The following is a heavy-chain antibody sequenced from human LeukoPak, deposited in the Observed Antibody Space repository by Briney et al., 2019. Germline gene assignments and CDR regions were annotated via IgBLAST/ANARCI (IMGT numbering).Heavy chain of an antibody. Sequence: GGSLRLSCAASGFTFSSYGMHWVRQAPGKGLEWVAVISYDGSNKYYADSVKGRFTISRDDSKNTLYLQMNSLRAEDTAVYYCAKSRDWFSNWFDPWDQGTLVTVSS. J-gene: IGHJ5*02. CDR2: ISYDGSNK. D-gene: IGHD3-9*01. V-gene: IGHV3-30*18. CDR3: AKSRDWFSNWFDP. CDR1: GFTFSSYG.